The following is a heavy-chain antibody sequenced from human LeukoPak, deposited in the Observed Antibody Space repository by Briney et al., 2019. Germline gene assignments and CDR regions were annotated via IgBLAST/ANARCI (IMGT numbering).Heavy chain of an antibody. CDR1: GGTFSSYG. D-gene: IGHD5-18*01. J-gene: IGHJ5*02. CDR3: ARDGGYSYGLNWFDP. CDR2: IIPIFGTA. Sequence: SVKVSCKASGGTFSSYGISWVRQAPGQGLEWMGGIIPIFGTANYAQKFQGRVTITADESTSTAYMELSSLRSEDTAVYYCARDGGYSYGLNWFDPWGQGTLVTVSS. V-gene: IGHV1-69*13.